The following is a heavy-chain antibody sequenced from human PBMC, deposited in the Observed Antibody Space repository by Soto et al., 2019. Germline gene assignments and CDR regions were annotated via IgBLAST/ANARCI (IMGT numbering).Heavy chain of an antibody. V-gene: IGHV1-69*06. D-gene: IGHD2-15*01. CDR2: IIPLFDTP. Sequence: QVQLVQSGAEVRKPGSSVKVSCRTSAGTFTSYAFSWVRQAPGQGLEWMGNIIPLFDTPIYAQKFRDRVAISADKSTSTVYMELSSLRSDDTAVYFCARWVVKLAVGSYYYYCMDLWGQGTTVIVSS. CDR1: AGTFTSYA. J-gene: IGHJ6*02. CDR3: ARWVVKLAVGSYYYYCMDL.